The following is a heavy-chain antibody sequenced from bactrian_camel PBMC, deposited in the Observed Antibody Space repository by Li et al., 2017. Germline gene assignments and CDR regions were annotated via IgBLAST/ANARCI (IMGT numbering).Heavy chain of an antibody. CDR3: AAGPTGERDICTVVARNPALFGY. Sequence: QVQLVESGGGSVQAGGSLRLSCATSDRVYIDRCFSWFRQTPGSERERVARIYTSSSSTYYADSVKGRFTISQDNAKNTLYLQMNSLKPEDTAMYYCAAGPTGERDICTVVARNPALFGYWGQGTQVTVS. V-gene: IGHV3-2*01. D-gene: IGHD6*01. J-gene: IGHJ6*01. CDR1: DRVYIDRC. CDR2: IYTSSSST.